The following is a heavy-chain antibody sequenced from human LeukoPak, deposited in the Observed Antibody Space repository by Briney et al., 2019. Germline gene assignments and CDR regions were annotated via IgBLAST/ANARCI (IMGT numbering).Heavy chain of an antibody. V-gene: IGHV4-39*01. CDR3: ARSRLRKFGY. D-gene: IGHD1-14*01. CDR1: GGSISSSSYY. Sequence: SETLSLTCTVSGGSISSSSYYWGWIRQPPGKGLEWIGSIYYSGSTYYNPSLKSRVTISVDTSKNQFPLKLSSVTAADTAVYYCARSRLRKFGYWGQGTLVTVSS. CDR2: IYYSGST. J-gene: IGHJ4*02.